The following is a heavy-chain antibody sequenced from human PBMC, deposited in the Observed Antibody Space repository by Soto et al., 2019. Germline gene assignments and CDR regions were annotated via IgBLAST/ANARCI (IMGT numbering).Heavy chain of an antibody. V-gene: IGHV3-53*01. Sequence: GGSLRLSCAASGFTVSSNYMSWVRQAPGKGLEWVSVIYSGGSTYYADSVKGRFTISRDNSKNTLYLQMNSLRAEDTAVYYCARDRVESGYPEYFQHWGQGTLVTV. CDR1: GFTVSSNY. J-gene: IGHJ1*01. CDR3: ARDRVESGYPEYFQH. D-gene: IGHD3-22*01. CDR2: IYSGGST.